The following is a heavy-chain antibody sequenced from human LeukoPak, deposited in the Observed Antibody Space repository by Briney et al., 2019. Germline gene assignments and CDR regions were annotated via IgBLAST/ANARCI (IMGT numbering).Heavy chain of an antibody. CDR1: GGTFSSYA. CDR3: ARSSLGSSWYFDY. Sequence: SVNVSCKVSGGTFSSYAISWVRQAPGQGLEGMGGITPILGTANYAQKFQGRVTITTDESTSTAYMELSSLRSEDTAVYYCARSSLGSSWYFDYGGQGPLVTVSS. D-gene: IGHD6-13*01. V-gene: IGHV1-69*05. CDR2: ITPILGTA. J-gene: IGHJ4*02.